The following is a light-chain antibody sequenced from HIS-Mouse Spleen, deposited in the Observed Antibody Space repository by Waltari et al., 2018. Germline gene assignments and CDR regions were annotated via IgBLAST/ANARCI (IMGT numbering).Light chain of an antibody. V-gene: IGLV2-14*03. CDR2: DVS. J-gene: IGLJ3*02. CDR1: ISYVGAHNS. CDR3: SSYTSSSTLV. Sequence: QSALTQPASVSGSPGQSITISCTGTISYVGAHNSVSWYQQHPGKAPKLMIYDVSNRPSGVSNRFSGSKSGNTASLTISGLQAEDEADYYCSSYTSSSTLVFGGGTKLTVL.